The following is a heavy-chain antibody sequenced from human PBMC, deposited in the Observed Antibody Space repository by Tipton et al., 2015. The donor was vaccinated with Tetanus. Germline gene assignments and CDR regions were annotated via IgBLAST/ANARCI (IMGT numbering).Heavy chain of an antibody. V-gene: IGHV4-4*02. CDR1: GGSISSSNW. CDR2: IYHSGST. CDR3: ARGLRSYGDYSGAFDI. J-gene: IGHJ3*02. Sequence: TLSLTCAVSGGSISSSNWWSWVRQPPGKGLEWIGEIYHSGSTNYNPSLKSRVTISVDKSKNQFSLKLSSVTAADTAVYYCARGLRSYGDYSGAFDIWAKGQWSPSLQ. D-gene: IGHD4-17*01.